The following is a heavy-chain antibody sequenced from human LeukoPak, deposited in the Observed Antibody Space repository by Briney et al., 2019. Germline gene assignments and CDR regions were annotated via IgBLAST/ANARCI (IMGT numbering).Heavy chain of an antibody. CDR2: IYYSGST. V-gene: IGHV4-59*08. CDR3: ASGYEAGVCDY. Sequence: SETLSLTCTVSGGSISSYYWSWIRQPPGKGLEWIGYIYYSGSTNYNPPLKSRVTISVDTSKNQFSLKLSSVTAADTAVYYCASGYEAGVCDYWGQGTLVTVSS. J-gene: IGHJ4*02. CDR1: GGSISSYY. D-gene: IGHD5-12*01.